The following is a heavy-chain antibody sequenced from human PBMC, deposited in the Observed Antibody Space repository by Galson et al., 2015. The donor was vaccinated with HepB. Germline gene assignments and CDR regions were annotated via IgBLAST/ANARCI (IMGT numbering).Heavy chain of an antibody. D-gene: IGHD3-10*01. J-gene: IGHJ4*02. CDR2: IGGGSYTI. Sequence: SLRLSCAASGFTFRAYTMNWVRQAPGKGLEWISSIGGGSYTIHYADSVKGRFTISRDNAKNSLYLQIYNVRPEDTAIYYCARVSGDAPFADDFWGPGTLLSVS. V-gene: IGHV3-48*01. CDR1: GFTFRAYT. CDR3: ARVSGDAPFADDF.